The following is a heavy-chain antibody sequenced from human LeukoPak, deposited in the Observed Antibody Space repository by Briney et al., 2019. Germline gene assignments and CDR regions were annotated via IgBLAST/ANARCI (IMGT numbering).Heavy chain of an antibody. D-gene: IGHD1-20*01. CDR1: GYTFTGYY. Sequence: ASVKVSCKASGYTFTGYYMHWVRQAPGQGLEWMGRINPHSGGTNYAQKFQGRVTMTRDTSISTAYMELSRLRSDDTAVYYCATLITGTMYYFDYWDQGTLVTVSS. V-gene: IGHV1-2*06. CDR2: INPHSGGT. J-gene: IGHJ4*02. CDR3: ATLITGTMYYFDY.